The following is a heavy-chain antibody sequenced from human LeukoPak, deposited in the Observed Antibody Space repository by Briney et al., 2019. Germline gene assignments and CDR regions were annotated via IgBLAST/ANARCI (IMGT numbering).Heavy chain of an antibody. V-gene: IGHV4-59*01. J-gene: IGHJ4*02. CDR1: GDSISSSY. CDR3: VRGYYGRSDSSNPFDS. D-gene: IGHD3-22*01. CDR2: VHYTGKT. Sequence: MPSETLSLTCTVSGDSISSSYWSWIRQPPGKRLEWVGYVHYTGKTNYNPSLNNRATISVDMSKNQFSLTLTSVTLADTAVYYCVRGYYGRSDSSNPFDSWGQGTLVTVSA.